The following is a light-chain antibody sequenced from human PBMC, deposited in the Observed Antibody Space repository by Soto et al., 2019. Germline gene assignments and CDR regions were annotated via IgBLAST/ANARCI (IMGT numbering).Light chain of an antibody. CDR3: LQDYNYPRT. CDR2: AAS. CDR1: QGIRND. Sequence: AIQMTQSPSSLSASVGDRVTITCRASQGIRNDLGWNQQKPGRAPKLLIYAASSLQSGVPSRFSGSGSGTDFTRTISSLQPEDFATYSCLQDYNYPRTFGHGTKVEIK. V-gene: IGKV1-6*01. J-gene: IGKJ1*01.